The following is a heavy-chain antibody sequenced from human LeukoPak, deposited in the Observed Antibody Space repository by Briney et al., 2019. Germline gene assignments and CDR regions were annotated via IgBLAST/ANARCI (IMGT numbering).Heavy chain of an antibody. V-gene: IGHV3-7*04. CDR1: GFTFSSYW. J-gene: IGHJ3*02. CDR3: ARDGYDSSGYYPSDDAFDI. Sequence: GGSLRLSCAASGFTFSSYWMSWVRQAPGKGLEWVANIKEDGSEKYYVDSVKGRFTISRDNAKNSLYLQMNSLRAEDTAVYYCARDGYDSSGYYPSDDAFDIWGQGTMVTVSS. CDR2: IKEDGSEK. D-gene: IGHD3-22*01.